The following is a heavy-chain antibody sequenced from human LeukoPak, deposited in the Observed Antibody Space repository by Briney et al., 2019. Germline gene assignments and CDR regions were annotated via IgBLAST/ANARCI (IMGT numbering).Heavy chain of an antibody. D-gene: IGHD2-2*01. CDR1: GFTFSNYA. J-gene: IGHJ4*02. V-gene: IGHV3-23*01. CDR3: AKEGNPRLYCSSTSCSPPLDY. CDR2: ISGSGGST. Sequence: QAGGSLRLSCAASGFTFSNYAMSWVRQAPGKGLEWVSAISGSGGSTYYADSVKGRFTISRDNSKNTLYLQMNSLRAEDTAVYYCAKEGNPRLYCSSTSCSPPLDYWGQGTLVTVSS.